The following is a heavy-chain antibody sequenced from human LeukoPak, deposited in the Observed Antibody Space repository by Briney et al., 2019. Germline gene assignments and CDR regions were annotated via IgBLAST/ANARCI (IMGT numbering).Heavy chain of an antibody. D-gene: IGHD3-22*01. J-gene: IGHJ4*02. V-gene: IGHV3-23*01. Sequence: GGSLRLSCAASGFTFSNYTMSWVRQAPGKGLEWVSAISGSGGSTYYADSAKGRFTISRDNSKTTLYLQMTSLRAADTAVYYCAKDDPRAYYYDSSGYYLVDYWGQGTLVTVSS. CDR2: ISGSGGST. CDR1: GFTFSNYT. CDR3: AKDDPRAYYYDSSGYYLVDY.